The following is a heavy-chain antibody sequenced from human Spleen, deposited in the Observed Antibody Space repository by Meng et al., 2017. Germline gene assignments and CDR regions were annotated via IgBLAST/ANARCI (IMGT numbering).Heavy chain of an antibody. CDR1: GFSFSSYS. CDR2: ISSSPT. Sequence: EVQLVESGGGLVKPGGSLRLSCAASGFSFSSYSMSWVRQAPGKGLEWVSSISSSPTYADSVKGRFTISRDNAKNSLYLQMDSLRAEDTAVYYCARGRVAVVASPSDYWGQGTLVTVSS. V-gene: IGHV3-21*01. J-gene: IGHJ4*02. D-gene: IGHD2-15*01. CDR3: ARGRVAVVASPSDY.